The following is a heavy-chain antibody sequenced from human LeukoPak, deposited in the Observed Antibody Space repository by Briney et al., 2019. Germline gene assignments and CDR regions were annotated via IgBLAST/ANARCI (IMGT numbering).Heavy chain of an antibody. CDR2: ISSSGSTI. V-gene: IGHV3-48*03. J-gene: IGHJ4*02. D-gene: IGHD1-26*01. Sequence: GGSLRLSCAVSAFTFSSYEMNWVRQAPGKGLEWVSYISSSGSTIYYADSVKGRFTISRDNAKNSLYLQMNSLRAEDTAVYYCARDRGSRYYFDYWGQGTLVTVSS. CDR1: AFTFSSYE. CDR3: ARDRGSRYYFDY.